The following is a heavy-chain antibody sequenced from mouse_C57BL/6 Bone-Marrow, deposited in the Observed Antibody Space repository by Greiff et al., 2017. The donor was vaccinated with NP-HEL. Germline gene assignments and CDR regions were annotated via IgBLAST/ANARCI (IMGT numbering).Heavy chain of an antibody. CDR2: IYPGDGDT. J-gene: IGHJ4*01. CDR3: ARFPKEYAMDY. V-gene: IGHV1-82*01. CDR1: GYAFSSSW. Sequence: VQLQQSGPELVKPGASVKISCKASGYAFSSSWMNWVKQRPGKGLEWIGRIYPGDGDTNYNGKFKGKATLTADKSSSTAYVQLSSLPSEDSAVYLYARFPKEYAMDYWGQGTSVTVDS.